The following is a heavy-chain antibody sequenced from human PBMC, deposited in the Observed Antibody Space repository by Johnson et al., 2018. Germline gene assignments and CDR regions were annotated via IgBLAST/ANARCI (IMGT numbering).Heavy chain of an antibody. J-gene: IGHJ6*04. CDR2: ISRNGITT. CDR3: ARAGWDV. V-gene: IGHV3-64*01. D-gene: IGHD3-10*01. Sequence: VQLQESGGGLVQXGGSLRLXCAASGFTFSSFAMYWVRQPPGRGLEYVSGISRNGITTDYANSVKGRVTISRDNSKDTIYLQMGSLRVEDMAVYYCARAGWDVWGEGTTVTVSS. CDR1: GFTFSSFA.